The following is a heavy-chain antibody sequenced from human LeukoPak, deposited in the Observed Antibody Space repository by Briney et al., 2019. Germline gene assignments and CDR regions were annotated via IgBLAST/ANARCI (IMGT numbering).Heavy chain of an antibody. CDR1: GFTFSSYA. CDR3: AKDPSYYDFWSGPVPYNWFDP. D-gene: IGHD3-3*01. J-gene: IGHJ5*02. CDR2: INGSGGST. V-gene: IGHV3-23*01. Sequence: GGSLRLSCAASGFTFSSYAMSWVRQAPGKGLEWVSAINGSGGSTYYADSVKGRFTISRDNSKNTLYLQMNSLRAEDTAVYYCAKDPSYYDFWSGPVPYNWFDPWGQGTLVTVSS.